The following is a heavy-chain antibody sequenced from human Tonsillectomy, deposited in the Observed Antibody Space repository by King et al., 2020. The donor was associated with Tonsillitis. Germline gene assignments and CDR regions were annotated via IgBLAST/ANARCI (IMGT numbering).Heavy chain of an antibody. Sequence: VQLVESGGGLVQPGGSLRLSCAASGFTFSSYWMTWVRQAPVKGLEWVANINQDGSEKYYVDSVKGRFTISRDNAKNSLYLQMNSLRAEDTAVYYCARDYGYYGMDVWGQGTTVTVSS. J-gene: IGHJ6*02. CDR2: INQDGSEK. CDR1: GFTFSSYW. V-gene: IGHV3-7*01. D-gene: IGHD3-10*01. CDR3: ARDYGYYGMDV.